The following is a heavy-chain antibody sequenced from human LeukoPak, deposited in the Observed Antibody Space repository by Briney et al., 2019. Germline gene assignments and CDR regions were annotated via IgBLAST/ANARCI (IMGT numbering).Heavy chain of an antibody. D-gene: IGHD6-19*01. CDR3: AGGASVVAGSDNAFDI. CDR1: GFTFSSYS. J-gene: IGHJ3*02. V-gene: IGHV3-21*01. Sequence: GGSLRLSCAASGFTFSSYSMNWVRQAPGKGLEWVSSISSSSIYIYYADSVKGRFTISRDNAKKSVHLQMNSLRAEDTAVYYCAGGASVVAGSDNAFDIWGQGTVVTVSS. CDR2: ISSSSIYI.